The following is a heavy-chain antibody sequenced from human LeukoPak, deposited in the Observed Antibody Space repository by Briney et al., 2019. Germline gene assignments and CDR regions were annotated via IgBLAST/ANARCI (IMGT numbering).Heavy chain of an antibody. J-gene: IGHJ6*03. CDR2: MNPNSGNT. Sequence: GASVKVSCKASGYTFTSYDINWVRQATGQGLEWMGWMNPNSGNTGYAQKFQGRVTMTRNTSISTAYMELSSLRSEDSAVYYCARGVGKRITMIVVVTYYYYMDVWGKGTTVTISS. CDR1: GYTFTSYD. CDR3: ARGVGKRITMIVVVTYYYYMDV. V-gene: IGHV1-8*01. D-gene: IGHD3-22*01.